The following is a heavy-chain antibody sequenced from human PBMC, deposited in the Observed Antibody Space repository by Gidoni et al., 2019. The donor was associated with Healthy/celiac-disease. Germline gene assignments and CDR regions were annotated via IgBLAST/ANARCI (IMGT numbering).Heavy chain of an antibody. J-gene: IGHJ4*02. V-gene: IGHV3-30-3*01. D-gene: IGHD3-10*01. CDR2: ISYDGSNK. Sequence: QVQLVESGGGVVQPGRSLRLSCAASGFTSSSYAMHWVRQAPGKGLEWVAVISYDGSNKYYADSVKGRFTISRDNSKNTLYLQMNSLRAEDTAVYYCARGLQYYYGSGSSGDYWGQGTLVTVSS. CDR3: ARGLQYYYGSGSSGDY. CDR1: GFTSSSYA.